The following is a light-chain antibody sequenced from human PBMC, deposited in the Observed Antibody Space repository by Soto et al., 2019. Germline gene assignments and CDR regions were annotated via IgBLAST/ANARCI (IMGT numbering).Light chain of an antibody. CDR1: QSVSTN. Sequence: EIVMTQSPATLSVSPGASATLSCRASQSVSTNLAWYQQKPGQVPRVLIYGASTRATEIPARFSGSGSGTEFTLTIDSLQSEDVAIYYCHQYFRSPLTFGGGTKVEIK. CDR2: GAS. V-gene: IGKV3-15*01. J-gene: IGKJ4*01. CDR3: HQYFRSPLT.